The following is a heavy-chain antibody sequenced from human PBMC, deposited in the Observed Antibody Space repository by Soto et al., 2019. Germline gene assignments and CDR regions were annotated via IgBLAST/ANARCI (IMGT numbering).Heavy chain of an antibody. J-gene: IGHJ5*02. CDR1: GGSISSYY. CDR2: IYYSGST. D-gene: IGHD4-17*01. V-gene: IGHV4-59*01. CDR3: ARDRGGYGDYL. Sequence: PSETLSLTCTVSGGSISSYYWSWIRQPPGKGLEWIGYIYYSGSTNYNPSLKSRVTISVDTSKNQFSLKLSSVTAADTAAYYCARDRGGYGDYLWGQGTLVTVSS.